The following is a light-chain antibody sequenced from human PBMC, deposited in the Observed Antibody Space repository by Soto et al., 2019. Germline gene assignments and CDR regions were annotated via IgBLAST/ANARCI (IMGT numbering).Light chain of an antibody. CDR2: NND. CDR1: NSKIGSNT. J-gene: IGLJ3*02. CDR3: AAWDGRLNGWV. V-gene: IGLV1-44*01. Sequence: QTVVTQAPSASGTPGQRVTLSCSGSNSKIGSNTVSWYQQVPVTAPKVLIYNNDQLPSGVTDRLSGSKSGTSASLAIGGLQSEDESDYYCAAWDGRLNGWVCGGGTNLTV.